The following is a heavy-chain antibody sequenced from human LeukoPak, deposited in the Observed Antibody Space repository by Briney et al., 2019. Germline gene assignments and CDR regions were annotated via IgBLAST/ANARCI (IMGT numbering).Heavy chain of an antibody. Sequence: PGGSLRLSCAASGFTFSDYYMSWIRQAPGTGLEWVSYISSSGSTIYYADSVKGRFTISRDNAKNSLYLQMNSLKTEDTAVYYCARGDILTGYYFDYWGQGTLVTVSS. J-gene: IGHJ4*02. V-gene: IGHV3-11*01. CDR3: ARGDILTGYYFDY. CDR1: GFTFSDYY. D-gene: IGHD3-9*01. CDR2: ISSSGSTI.